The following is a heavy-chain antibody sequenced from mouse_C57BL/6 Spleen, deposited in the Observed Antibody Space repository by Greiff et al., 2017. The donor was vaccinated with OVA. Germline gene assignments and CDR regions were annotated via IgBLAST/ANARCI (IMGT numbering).Heavy chain of an antibody. CDR1: GYAFSSYW. V-gene: IGHV1-80*01. Sequence: QVHVKQSGAELVKPGASVKISCKASGYAFSSYWMNWVKQRPGKGLEWIGQIYPGDGDTNYNGKFKGKATLTADKSSSTAYMQLSSLTSEDSAVYFCARSTGSHFDYWGQGTTLTVSS. J-gene: IGHJ2*01. D-gene: IGHD4-1*01. CDR3: ARSTGSHFDY. CDR2: IYPGDGDT.